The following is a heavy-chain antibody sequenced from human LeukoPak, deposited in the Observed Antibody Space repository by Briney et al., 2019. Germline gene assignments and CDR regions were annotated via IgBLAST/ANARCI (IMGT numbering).Heavy chain of an antibody. CDR2: ISHTGAT. CDR1: GGSFNSYY. J-gene: IGHJ4*02. D-gene: IGHD4-17*01. Sequence: PSETLSLTCAVYGGSFNSYYWNWIRQPPAKGLEWIVEISHTGATKYNPSLKSRVTISVDTSKKYFSLNLASVTAADTAMYYCVLSYVTTMTTSDYWGQGTLVTVSS. CDR3: VLSYVTTMTTSDY. V-gene: IGHV4-34*01.